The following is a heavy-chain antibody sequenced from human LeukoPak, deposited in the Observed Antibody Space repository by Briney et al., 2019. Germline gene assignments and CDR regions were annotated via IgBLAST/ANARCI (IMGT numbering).Heavy chain of an antibody. CDR3: ARDLPDLYSSGWTSFDY. Sequence: GGSLRLSCAASGFTFSSYSMNWVRQAPGKGLEWVSYISSSSSTIYYADSVKGRSTISRDNAKNSLYLQMNSLRAEDTAVYYCARDLPDLYSSGWTSFDYWGQGTLVTVSS. V-gene: IGHV3-48*01. D-gene: IGHD6-19*01. J-gene: IGHJ4*02. CDR2: ISSSSSTI. CDR1: GFTFSSYS.